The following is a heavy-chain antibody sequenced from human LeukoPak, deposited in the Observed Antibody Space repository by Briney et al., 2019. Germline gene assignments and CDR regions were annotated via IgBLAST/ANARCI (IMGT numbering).Heavy chain of an antibody. J-gene: IGHJ4*02. CDR3: ARGGVRRSIDY. CDR1: GGSISSYY. CDR2: IYYSGST. D-gene: IGHD3-10*01. Sequence: SETLSLTCTVSGGSISSYYWSWIRQPPGKGLEWIGYIYYSGSTNYNPPLKSRVTISVDTSKNKFSLKLSSVTAADTAVYYCARGGVRRSIDYWGQGTLVTVSS. V-gene: IGHV4-59*01.